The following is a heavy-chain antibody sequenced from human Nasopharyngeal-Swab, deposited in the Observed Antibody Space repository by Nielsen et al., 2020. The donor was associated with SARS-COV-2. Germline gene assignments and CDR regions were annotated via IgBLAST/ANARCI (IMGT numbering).Heavy chain of an antibody. CDR1: GRSISGSDW. Sequence: GSLRLSCAVSGRSISGSDWWCWVRPPPGKGLEWIGETSPDGGTNYNPSIKGRVIVSVDRSKNLFSLSLKSVTAADTAVYYCASSSSEKRGHDSWGQGTLVTVSS. CDR3: ASSSSEKRGHDS. V-gene: IGHV4-4*02. J-gene: IGHJ4*02. CDR2: TSPDGGT. D-gene: IGHD6-6*01.